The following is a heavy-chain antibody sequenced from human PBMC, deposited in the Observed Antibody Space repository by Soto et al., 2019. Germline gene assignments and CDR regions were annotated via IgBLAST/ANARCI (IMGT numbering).Heavy chain of an antibody. Sequence: QVQLVQSGAEVKKPGSSVKVSCKASGGTFSSYTISWVRQAPGQGLEWMGRIIPILGIANYAQKFQGRVTIPADKSKSTAYMELSSLRSEDTAVYYCARFRGSYGMDVCGQGTTVTVSS. CDR1: GGTFSSYT. J-gene: IGHJ6*02. D-gene: IGHD3-10*01. CDR2: IIPILGIA. CDR3: ARFRGSYGMDV. V-gene: IGHV1-69*02.